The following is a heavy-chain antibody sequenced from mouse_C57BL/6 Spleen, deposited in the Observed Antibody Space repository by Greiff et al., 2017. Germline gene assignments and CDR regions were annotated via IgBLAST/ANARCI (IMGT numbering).Heavy chain of an antibody. CDR2: LDPSDSYT. D-gene: IGHD6-1*01. CDR3: AIRRPLVPENAMDY. J-gene: IGHJ4*01. CDR1: GYTFTSYW. V-gene: IGHV1-69*01. Sequence: QVQLQQPGAELVMPGASVKLSCKASGYTFTSYWMHWVKQRPGQGLEWIGELDPSDSYTNYNQKFKGKSTLTVDKSSSTAYMQLSRLTSEDSAVYYCAIRRPLVPENAMDYWGQGTSVTVSS.